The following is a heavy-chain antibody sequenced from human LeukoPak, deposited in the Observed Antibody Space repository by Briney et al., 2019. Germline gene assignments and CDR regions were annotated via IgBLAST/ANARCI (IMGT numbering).Heavy chain of an antibody. CDR2: ISGGGGST. V-gene: IGHV3-23*01. J-gene: IGHJ4*02. Sequence: GGSLRLSCAASGFTFSSYAMSWVRQAPGKGLEWVSAISGGGGSTYYADSVKGRFTISRDNSKNTLYLQMNSLRAEDTAVYYCAKANSGYDSAFDYWGQGTLVTVSS. CDR1: GFTFSSYA. D-gene: IGHD5-12*01. CDR3: AKANSGYDSAFDY.